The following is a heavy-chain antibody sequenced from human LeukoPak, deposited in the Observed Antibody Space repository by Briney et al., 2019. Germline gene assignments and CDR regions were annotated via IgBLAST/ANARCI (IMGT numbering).Heavy chain of an antibody. CDR2: ISHDGDNK. CDR1: GFTFGFSFSSYA. D-gene: IGHD2-15*01. CDR3: ARDQGGGSCQDI. V-gene: IGHV3-30*04. J-gene: IGHJ3*02. Sequence: GGSLRLSCAASGFTFGFSFSSYAMHWVRQAPGKGLEWVAVISHDGDNKYYADSVWGRFTISRDNSKNTLYLQMSSLRADDTAFYYCARDQGGGSCQDIWGQGTMVTVSS.